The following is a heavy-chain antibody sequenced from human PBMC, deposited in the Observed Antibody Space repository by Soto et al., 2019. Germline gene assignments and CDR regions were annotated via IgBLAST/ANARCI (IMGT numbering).Heavy chain of an antibody. CDR3: AREPRYCRGGSCSITGDAYDI. J-gene: IGHJ3*02. CDR2: ISNRGDT. Sequence: EVQLVESGGGLVQPGGSLRLSCTASGFIVSDTYVNWVRQAPGKGLEWVSVISNRGDTHYADSVRGRFSLSRDISDNTLHLQMNKLRVEGTAVYYCAREPRYCRGGSCSITGDAYDIWGQGTLVTVSS. D-gene: IGHD2-15*01. CDR1: GFIVSDTY. V-gene: IGHV3-66*01.